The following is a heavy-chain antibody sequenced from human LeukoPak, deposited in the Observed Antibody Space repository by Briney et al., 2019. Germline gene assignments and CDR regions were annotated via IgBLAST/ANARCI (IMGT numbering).Heavy chain of an antibody. Sequence: GGSLRLSCAASGFPFDDYTMHWIRQRPGRGLEWVCFVDRDGSITHYADALKGRFTISRDNAKNSLYLQMNSLRAEDTAVYYCAGWNYRSSTEFDYWGQGTLVTVSS. D-gene: IGHD1-7*01. V-gene: IGHV3-43*01. CDR3: AGWNYRSSTEFDY. CDR2: VDRDGSIT. J-gene: IGHJ4*02. CDR1: GFPFDDYT.